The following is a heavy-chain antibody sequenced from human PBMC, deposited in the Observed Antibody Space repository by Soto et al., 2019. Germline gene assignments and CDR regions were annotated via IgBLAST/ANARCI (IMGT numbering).Heavy chain of an antibody. Sequence: PGGSLRLSCAASGFTASSNYMSWVRQAPGKGLEWVSVIYSGGSTYYADSVKGRFTISRDNSKNTLYLQMNSLRAEDTAVYYCARDSRSGYYSDYYYYGMDVWGQGTTVTVSS. CDR3: ARDSRSGYYSDYYYYGMDV. J-gene: IGHJ6*02. CDR2: IYSGGST. CDR1: GFTASSNY. V-gene: IGHV3-53*01. D-gene: IGHD3-22*01.